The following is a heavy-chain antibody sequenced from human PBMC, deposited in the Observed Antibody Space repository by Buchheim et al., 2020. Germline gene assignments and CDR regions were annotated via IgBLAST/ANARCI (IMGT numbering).Heavy chain of an antibody. CDR3: AKDPDGDYGRGRWSVPNGMDV. Sequence: EVQLLESGGGLVQPGGSLRLSCAASGFTFSSYAMSWVRQAPGKGLEWVSAISGSGGSTYYADSVKGRFTISRDNSKNTLYLQMNSLRAEDTAVYYCAKDPDGDYGRGRWSVPNGMDVWGQGTT. D-gene: IGHD4-17*01. CDR1: GFTFSSYA. CDR2: ISGSGGST. J-gene: IGHJ6*02. V-gene: IGHV3-23*01.